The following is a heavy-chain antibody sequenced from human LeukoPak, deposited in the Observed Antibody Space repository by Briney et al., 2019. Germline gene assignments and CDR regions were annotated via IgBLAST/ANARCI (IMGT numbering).Heavy chain of an antibody. CDR3: ARDLRARVGAPSRGFDY. J-gene: IGHJ4*02. D-gene: IGHD1-26*01. Sequence: SETLSLTCTVSGGSISSNNYYWGWIRQPPGKTLEWIGSIYYSGSTFYNPSLKSRVTISVDTSKNQFSLKLSSVTAADTAVYYCARDLRARVGAPSRGFDYWGQGTLVTVSS. CDR1: GGSISSNNYY. CDR2: IYYSGST. V-gene: IGHV4-39*07.